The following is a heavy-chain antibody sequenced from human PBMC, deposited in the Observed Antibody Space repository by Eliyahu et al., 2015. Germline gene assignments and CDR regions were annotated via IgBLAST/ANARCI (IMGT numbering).Heavy chain of an antibody. CDR2: ISWDGGST. V-gene: IGHV3-43*01. CDR1: GFTFXDXT. D-gene: IGHD3-3*01. Sequence: EVQLVESGGVVVQPGGSLRLXCAASGFTFXDXTMXWXRXPPGKGLEWVSLISWDGGSTYYADSVKGRFTISRDNSKNSLYLQMNSLRTEDTALYYCAKDMEPKPTIFGVVPNYYYYGMDVWGQGTTVTVSS. CDR3: AKDMEPKPTIFGVVPNYYYYGMDV. J-gene: IGHJ6*02.